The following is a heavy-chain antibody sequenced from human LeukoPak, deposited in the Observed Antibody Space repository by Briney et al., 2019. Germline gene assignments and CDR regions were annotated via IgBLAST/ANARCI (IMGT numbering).Heavy chain of an antibody. V-gene: IGHV1-8*01. CDR2: MNPNSGNT. Sequence: GASVKVSCKASGYTFTSYDINWLRQATGQGLEWMGWMNPNSGNTGYAQKFQGRVTMTRNASISTAYMELSSLRSEDTAVYYCARPVSVGATDYWGQGTLVTVSS. D-gene: IGHD1-26*01. CDR1: GYTFTSYD. CDR3: ARPVSVGATDY. J-gene: IGHJ4*02.